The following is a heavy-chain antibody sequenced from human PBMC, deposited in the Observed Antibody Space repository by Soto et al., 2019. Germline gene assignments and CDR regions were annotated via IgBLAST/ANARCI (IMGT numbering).Heavy chain of an antibody. Sequence: SETLSLTFAGSSVSISSCNWGSWVCQSPGMGMEWIGEIYHSGSTNYNPSLKSRVTISVDKFKNQFSLKLSSVTAADTAVYYCARLGYCSSTSCYGGYYYMDVWGKGTTVTVS. CDR3: ARLGYCSSTSCYGGYYYMDV. CDR1: SVSISSCNW. CDR2: IYHSGST. D-gene: IGHD2-2*01. V-gene: IGHV4-4*02. J-gene: IGHJ6*03.